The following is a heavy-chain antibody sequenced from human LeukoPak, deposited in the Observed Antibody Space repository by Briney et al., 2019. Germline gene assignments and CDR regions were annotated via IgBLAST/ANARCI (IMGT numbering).Heavy chain of an antibody. CDR2: LYSDGNT. CDR1: GFTVITND. Sequence: GGSLRLSCAASGFTVITNDMTWVRQAPGKGLEWVSVLYSDGNTKYADSVQGRSTISRDDSKNTLYLEMNSLSPDDTAVYYCARGVEPLAANTLAYWGQGTLVTVSS. J-gene: IGHJ4*02. CDR3: ARGVEPLAANTLAY. D-gene: IGHD1-14*01. V-gene: IGHV3-53*01.